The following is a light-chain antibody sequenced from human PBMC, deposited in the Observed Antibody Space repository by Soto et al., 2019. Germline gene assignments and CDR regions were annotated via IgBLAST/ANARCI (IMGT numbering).Light chain of an antibody. Sequence: DIQMTQSPSSLSASVGDRVTITCQASQDISNYLNWYQQKPGKAPKLLIYDASKLETGVPSRFSGSGSRTDFTFTISSLQAEDIATYYCQQYDNLPLTFGGGTKVEIK. V-gene: IGKV1-33*01. CDR2: DAS. CDR3: QQYDNLPLT. CDR1: QDISNY. J-gene: IGKJ4*01.